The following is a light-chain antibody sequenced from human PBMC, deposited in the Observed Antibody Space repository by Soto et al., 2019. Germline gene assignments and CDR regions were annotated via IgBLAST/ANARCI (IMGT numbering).Light chain of an antibody. CDR2: AVS. Sequence: EIVLTPSPATLSVSPGERATLSCRASQSVSSNLAWYQQTPGQAPRLLIYAVSTRPTGIPARFSGSGSGTEFTLTINSLQSEDFAVYYCQQYNNWPPTWTFGQGTKVDIK. V-gene: IGKV3-15*01. CDR3: QQYNNWPPTWT. CDR1: QSVSSN. J-gene: IGKJ1*01.